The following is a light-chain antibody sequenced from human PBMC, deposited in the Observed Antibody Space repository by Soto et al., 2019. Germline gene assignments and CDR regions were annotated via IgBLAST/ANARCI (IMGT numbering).Light chain of an antibody. V-gene: IGLV3-25*02. Sequence: ELTQPPSMSVSPGQTAVITCSGDALPRQYVYWFKQKPGQAPVLVIYQDTRRPSTIPARFSGSASGTTVTLTISEVQADDEADYYCQSADTSGNIEVFGPGTKVTV. CDR1: ALPRQY. CDR3: QSADTSGNIEV. J-gene: IGLJ1*01. CDR2: QDT.